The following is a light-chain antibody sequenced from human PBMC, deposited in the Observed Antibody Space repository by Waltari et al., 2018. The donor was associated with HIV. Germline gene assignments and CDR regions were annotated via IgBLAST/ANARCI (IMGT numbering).Light chain of an antibody. J-gene: IGLJ1*01. CDR3: SSYTSSSTLYV. V-gene: IGLV2-14*01. Sequence: QSALTQPASVSGSPGQSITISCTGTSSDVGGYNYVSWYQQHPGKAPKLMIYEDSNRPSGISNRFSGSKSGNTASLTISGLQAEDEADYNCSSYTSSSTLYVFGTGTKVTVL. CDR1: SSDVGGYNY. CDR2: EDS.